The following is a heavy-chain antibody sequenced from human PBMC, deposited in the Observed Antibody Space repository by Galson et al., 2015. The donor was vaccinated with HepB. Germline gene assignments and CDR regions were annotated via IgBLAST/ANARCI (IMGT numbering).Heavy chain of an antibody. CDR1: GHTFTSYY. J-gene: IGHJ4*02. CDR2: INPSGGST. V-gene: IGHV1-46*03. D-gene: IGHD2-2*02. CDR3: ASGCSSTSCYREDFDY. Sequence: SVKVSCKASGHTFTSYYMHWVRQAPGQGLEWMGIINPSGGSTSYAQKFQGRVTMTRDTSTSTVYMELSSLRSEDTAVYYCASGCSSTSCYREDFDYWGQGTLVTVSS.